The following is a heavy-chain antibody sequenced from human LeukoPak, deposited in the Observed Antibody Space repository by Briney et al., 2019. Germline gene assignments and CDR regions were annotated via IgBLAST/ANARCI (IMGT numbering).Heavy chain of an antibody. CDR3: ARHGKADSSGIDY. D-gene: IGHD6-19*01. CDR2: IYPGDSDT. Sequence: GESLKISCKGSGYRFTSYWIGWVRPMPGKGLEWMGIIYPGDSDTRYSPSFQGQVTISADKSISTAYLQWSSLKASDTAMYYCARHGKADSSGIDYWGQGTLVTVSS. J-gene: IGHJ4*02. V-gene: IGHV5-51*01. CDR1: GYRFTSYW.